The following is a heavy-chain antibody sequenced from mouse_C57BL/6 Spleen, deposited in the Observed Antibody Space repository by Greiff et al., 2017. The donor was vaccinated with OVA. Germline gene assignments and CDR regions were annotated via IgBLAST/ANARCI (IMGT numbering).Heavy chain of an antibody. Sequence: QVQLQQPGAELVRPGSSVKLSCKASGYTFTSYWMHWVKQRPIQGLEWIGNIDPSDSETHYNQKFKDKATLTVDKSSSTAYMQLSSLTSEDSAVYYCARRDGYYAFDYWGQGTTLTVSS. D-gene: IGHD2-3*01. V-gene: IGHV1-52*01. CDR3: ARRDGYYAFDY. CDR2: IDPSDSET. CDR1: GYTFTSYW. J-gene: IGHJ2*01.